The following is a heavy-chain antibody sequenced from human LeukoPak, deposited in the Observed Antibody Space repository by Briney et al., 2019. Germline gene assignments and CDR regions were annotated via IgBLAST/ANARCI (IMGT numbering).Heavy chain of an antibody. V-gene: IGHV3-48*03. J-gene: IGHJ6*01. CDR3: ARVYVLLWIGEYNGMVV. Sequence: GGSLRLFCAASGFTFSSYEMKWVRQAPGKGLEWVSYISSSGSTIYYADSVKGRFTISRDNAKNSLYLQMNSLRAEDTAVYYCARVYVLLWIGEYNGMVVWVEGSTVTVSS. CDR2: ISSSGSTI. CDR1: GFTFSSYE. D-gene: IGHD3-10*01.